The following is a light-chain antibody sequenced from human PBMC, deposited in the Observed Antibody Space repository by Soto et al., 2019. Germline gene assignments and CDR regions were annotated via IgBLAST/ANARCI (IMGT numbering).Light chain of an antibody. CDR1: QSISIW. CDR2: DAS. CDR3: QQFHSFSRT. V-gene: IGKV1-5*01. Sequence: DIQITQSPSTLYASVGDRVTITCRARQSISIWLAWYPQKPGKAPNLLIYDASTLDSGVPSRFSGSGSGTEFTLTISSLQPEDFETYYCQQFHSFSRTFGQGTKVDIK. J-gene: IGKJ1*01.